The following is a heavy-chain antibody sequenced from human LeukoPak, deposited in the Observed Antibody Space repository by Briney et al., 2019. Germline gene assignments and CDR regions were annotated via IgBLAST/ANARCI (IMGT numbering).Heavy chain of an antibody. D-gene: IGHD3-10*01. CDR1: GYTFTGYY. V-gene: IGHV1-2*02. CDR2: INPNSGGT. CDR3: ARDLVRGVPLGY. Sequence: ASVTVSCKASGYTFTGYYMHWVRQAPGQGLEWMGWINPNSGGTNYAQKFQGRVTMTRDTSISTADMELSRLRSDDTAVYYCARDLVRGVPLGYWGQGTLVTVSS. J-gene: IGHJ4*02.